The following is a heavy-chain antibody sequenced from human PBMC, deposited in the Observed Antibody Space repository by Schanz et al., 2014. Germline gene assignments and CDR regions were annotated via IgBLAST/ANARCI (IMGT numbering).Heavy chain of an antibody. Sequence: EVQLLESGGGLVQPGGSLRLSCAASGFTFSSYAMSWVRQAPGKGLEWVSSISGDHRNTFYADSVKGRFTISRDNSKNTLYLQMNNLRAEDTAVYYCVRVSFADPRLYRGMDRDIDYWGQGTLVTVSS. CDR2: ISGDHRNT. V-gene: IGHV3-23*01. CDR1: GFTFSSYA. J-gene: IGHJ4*02. CDR3: VRVSFADPRLYRGMDRDIDY. D-gene: IGHD5-18*01.